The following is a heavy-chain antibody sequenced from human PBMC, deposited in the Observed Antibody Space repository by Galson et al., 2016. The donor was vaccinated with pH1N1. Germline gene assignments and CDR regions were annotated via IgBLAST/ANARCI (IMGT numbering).Heavy chain of an antibody. CDR3: AGGEGCCSGKNCYGAVEI. V-gene: IGHV1-69*13. CDR2: VIPDFGTT. D-gene: IGHD2-15*01. CDR1: GGTFSSYA. Sequence: SVKVSCKAFGGTFSSYAITWVRQAPGQGLEWMGGVIPDFGTTNYAPKFQGRVTITAGESMSTAYLELSSLRFEDTAVYYCAGGEGCCSGKNCYGAVEIWGQGTMVTVPS. J-gene: IGHJ3*02.